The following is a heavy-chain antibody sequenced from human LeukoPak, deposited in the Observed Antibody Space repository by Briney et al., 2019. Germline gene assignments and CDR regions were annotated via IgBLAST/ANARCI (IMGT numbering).Heavy chain of an antibody. D-gene: IGHD4/OR15-4a*01. Sequence: GASVKVSCTPSGYTFSDYGIAWVRQAPGQGIEWMGWISGYNGNTNYAESLQGRVTMTIDTSTSTAYMDLRSLRSDDTAVYYCARVGLVDNEYGFYFYMDVWGKGTTVIV. J-gene: IGHJ6*03. CDR3: ARVGLVDNEYGFYFYMDV. V-gene: IGHV1-18*01. CDR2: ISGYNGNT. CDR1: GYTFSDYG.